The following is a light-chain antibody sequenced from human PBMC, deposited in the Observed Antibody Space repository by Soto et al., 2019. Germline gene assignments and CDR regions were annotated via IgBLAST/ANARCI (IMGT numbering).Light chain of an antibody. V-gene: IGLV1-51*01. J-gene: IGLJ2*01. CDR2: DNN. CDR3: GTWDTSLSAVV. CDR1: SSNIGNNY. Sequence: QSVLTQPPSVSAAPGQKVTISCSGSSSNIGNNYVSWCQHLPGTAPKLLIYDNNERPSGIPDRFSGSKSGTSATLGITGLQTGDEADYYCGTWDTSLSAVVFGGGTKLTVL.